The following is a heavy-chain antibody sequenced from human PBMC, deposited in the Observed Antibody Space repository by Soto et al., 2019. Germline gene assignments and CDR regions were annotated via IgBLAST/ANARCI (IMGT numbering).Heavy chain of an antibody. CDR1: GYTFTSYG. Sequence: ASVKVSCKASGYTFTSYGISWVRQAPGQGLEWMGWINPNSGGTNYAQKFQGRVTMTRDTSISTAYMELSRLRSDDTAVYYCARSRRYDARRWFDYWGQGTLVTVSS. V-gene: IGHV1-2*02. J-gene: IGHJ4*02. CDR3: ARSRRYDARRWFDY. D-gene: IGHD6-6*01. CDR2: INPNSGGT.